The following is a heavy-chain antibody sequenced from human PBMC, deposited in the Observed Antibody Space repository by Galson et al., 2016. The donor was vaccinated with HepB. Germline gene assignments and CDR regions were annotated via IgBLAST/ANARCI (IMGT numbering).Heavy chain of an antibody. CDR2: VSFDGFNK. CDR1: GFTFTSYT. V-gene: IGHV3-30-3*01. Sequence: SLRLSCSASGFTFTSYTMHWVRQAPGKGLEWMAVVSFDGFNKYYTDSVTGRSTISRDNSNNTQHLQLDSLRTEDTAVYYCVRDSWSKYYDTNGLLYWGRGTLVTVSS. CDR3: VRDSWSKYYDTNGLLY. J-gene: IGHJ4*02. D-gene: IGHD2-8*01.